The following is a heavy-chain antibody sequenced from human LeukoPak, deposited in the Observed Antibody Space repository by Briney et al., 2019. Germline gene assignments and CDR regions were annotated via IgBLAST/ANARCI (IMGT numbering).Heavy chain of an antibody. CDR3: AREFGGATLSDAFDI. J-gene: IGHJ3*02. D-gene: IGHD1-26*01. Sequence: ASVKVSRKASGYTFTGYYMHWVRQAPGQGLEWMGWINPNSGGTNYAQKFQGRVTMTRDTSISTAYMELSRLRSDDTAVYYCAREFGGATLSDAFDIWGQGTMVTVSS. CDR2: INPNSGGT. CDR1: GYTFTGYY. V-gene: IGHV1-2*02.